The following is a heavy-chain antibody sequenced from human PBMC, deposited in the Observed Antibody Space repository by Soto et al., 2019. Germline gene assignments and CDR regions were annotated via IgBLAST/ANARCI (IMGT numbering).Heavy chain of an antibody. V-gene: IGHV3-30-3*01. Sequence: GGSLRLSCAASGFTFSSYAMHWVRQAPGKGLEWVAVISYDGSNKYYADSVKGRFTISRDNSKNTLYLQMNSLRAEDTAVYYCAREIEYSSSFDAFDIWGQGTMVTVSS. D-gene: IGHD6-6*01. CDR3: AREIEYSSSFDAFDI. J-gene: IGHJ3*02. CDR2: ISYDGSNK. CDR1: GFTFSSYA.